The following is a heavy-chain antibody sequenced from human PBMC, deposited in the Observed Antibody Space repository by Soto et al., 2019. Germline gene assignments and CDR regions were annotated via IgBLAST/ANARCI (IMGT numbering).Heavy chain of an antibody. CDR2: IHLNSGGT. J-gene: IGHJ6*02. CDR3: ESPCELTYSYFSFFTMDV. V-gene: IGHV1-2*02. D-gene: IGHD2-21*01. CDR1: GYTFTGYY. Sequence: ASVKVSCKASGYTFTGYYVHWVRQAPGHGLEWRGWIHLNSGGTNDAQSFQGRVTMTRDMSVSTVYMEMVGLSSDDTAVYYCESPCELTYSYFSFFTMDVWGQGTTVTVSS.